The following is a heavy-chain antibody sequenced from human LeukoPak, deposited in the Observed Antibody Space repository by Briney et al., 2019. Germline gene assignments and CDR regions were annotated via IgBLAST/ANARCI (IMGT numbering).Heavy chain of an antibody. CDR2: ISSNGGST. CDR1: GFTFSSYA. Sequence: GGSLRLSCAASGFTFSSYAMHWVRQAPGKGLEYVSAISSNGGSTYYADFVKGRFTISRDNSKKTLYLQMSSLRAEDTAIYYCVKGGAYTTSSNFDYWGQGTLVTVSS. CDR3: VKGGAYTTSSNFDY. D-gene: IGHD6-6*01. V-gene: IGHV3-64D*06. J-gene: IGHJ4*02.